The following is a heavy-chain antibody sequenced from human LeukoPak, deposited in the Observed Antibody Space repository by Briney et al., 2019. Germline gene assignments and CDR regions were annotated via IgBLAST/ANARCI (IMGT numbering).Heavy chain of an antibody. Sequence: RTGGSLRLSCAASGFTFSSYSMNWVRQAPGKGLEWVSYISSSSSTIYYADSVKGRFTISRDNAKNSLYLQMNSLRAEDTAVYYCAGGYSSRWYYYYYYYGMDVWGQGTTVTVSS. CDR3: AGGYSSRWYYYYYYYGMDV. CDR1: GFTFSSYS. J-gene: IGHJ6*02. D-gene: IGHD6-13*01. V-gene: IGHV3-48*01. CDR2: ISSSSSTI.